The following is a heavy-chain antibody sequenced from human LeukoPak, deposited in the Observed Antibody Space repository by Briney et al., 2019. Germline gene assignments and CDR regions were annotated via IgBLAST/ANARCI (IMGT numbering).Heavy chain of an antibody. V-gene: IGHV4-4*07. J-gene: IGHJ3*02. CDR2: VSTSGST. CDR1: GGSMTSYY. Sequence: SETLSLTCTVSGGSMTSYYWSWIRQTAGKGLEWTGRVSTSGSTNFNSSLKSRVTMSVDTSKNQFSLKLRSVSAADTAVYYCARLNWNHDAFDIWGQGTVVTVSS. CDR3: ARLNWNHDAFDI. D-gene: IGHD1-20*01.